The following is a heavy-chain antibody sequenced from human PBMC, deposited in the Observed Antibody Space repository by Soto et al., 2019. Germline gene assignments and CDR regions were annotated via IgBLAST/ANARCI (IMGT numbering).Heavy chain of an antibody. CDR2: ISYDGSNK. Sequence: PGGSLRLSCAASGFPFSSYAMHWVRPAPGKGLEWVAVISYDGSNKYYADSVKGRFTISRDNSKNTLYLQMNSLRAEDTAVYYCAREHCSGGSCYWWDGMDVWGQGTTVTVSS. CDR1: GFPFSSYA. V-gene: IGHV3-30-3*01. D-gene: IGHD2-15*01. J-gene: IGHJ6*02. CDR3: AREHCSGGSCYWWDGMDV.